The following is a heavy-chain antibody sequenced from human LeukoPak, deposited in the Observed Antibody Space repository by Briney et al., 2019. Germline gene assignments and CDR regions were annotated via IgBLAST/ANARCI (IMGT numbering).Heavy chain of an antibody. D-gene: IGHD3-22*01. CDR2: NSGSGGST. CDR1: GFPFSSYA. V-gene: IGHV3-23*01. CDR3: AKDGVTYYYDSSGLYYFDY. Sequence: GGPLRLSCTASGFPFSSYAMIWVRQAPGKGLEWVSANSGSGGSTYYADSVKGLFTISRDNSKITLYLQMNSLRAEDTAVYYCAKDGVTYYYDSSGLYYFDYWGQGTLVTVSS. J-gene: IGHJ4*02.